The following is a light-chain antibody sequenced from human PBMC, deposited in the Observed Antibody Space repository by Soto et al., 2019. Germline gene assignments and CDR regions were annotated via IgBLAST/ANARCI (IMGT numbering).Light chain of an antibody. CDR1: QRFXSSY. V-gene: IGKV3-20*01. J-gene: IGKJ1*01. CDR2: GAS. Sequence: TKCTFPLSVSPGERATLACRASQRFXSSYLAWYQQKPGQAPRLLFDGASSKATCIPDRFSGSGSGNDFTITISRLAAEDFAVYYCQQYGCSPTFGQGTKVDI. CDR3: QQYGCSPT.